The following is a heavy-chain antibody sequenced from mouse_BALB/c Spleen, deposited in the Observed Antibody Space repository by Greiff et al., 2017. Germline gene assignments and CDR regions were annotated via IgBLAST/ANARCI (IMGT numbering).Heavy chain of an antibody. CDR2: ILPGSGST. D-gene: IGHD2-4*01. Sequence: QVQLKESGAELMKPGASVKISCKATGYTFSSYWIEWVKQRPGHGLEWIGEILPGSGSTNYNEKFKGKATFTADTSSNTAYMQLSSLTSEDSAVYYCAYYDYDDAWFAYWGQGTLVTVSA. CDR3: AYYDYDDAWFAY. J-gene: IGHJ3*01. CDR1: GYTFSSYW. V-gene: IGHV1-9*01.